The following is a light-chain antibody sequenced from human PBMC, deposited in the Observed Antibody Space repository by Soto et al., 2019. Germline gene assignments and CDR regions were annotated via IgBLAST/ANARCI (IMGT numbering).Light chain of an antibody. CDR3: QQYNNWPLT. J-gene: IGKJ4*01. CDR2: DAS. Sequence: EIVLTPSPGTLSLSPGERATLSCRASQRISNSYLAWYQQKPGQAPRLLLYDASSRATGIPDRVSGSGSGTDFTLTISSLQSEDFAVYYCQQYNNWPLTFGGGTKVDIK. V-gene: IGKV3D-20*02. CDR1: QRISNSY.